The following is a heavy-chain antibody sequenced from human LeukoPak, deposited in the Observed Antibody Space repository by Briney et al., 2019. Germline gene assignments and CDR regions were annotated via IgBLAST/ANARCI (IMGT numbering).Heavy chain of an antibody. Sequence: GGSLRLSCAASGFTFSTYGIHCARQAPGKGLEWVALISYDGINKFYADSVKGRFTISRDYSKNTLYLQMNSLRAEDTAVYYCAKDKGESGYYDAFDIWGQGTMVTVSS. CDR2: ISYDGINK. J-gene: IGHJ3*02. CDR1: GFTFSTYG. CDR3: AKDKGESGYYDAFDI. V-gene: IGHV3-30*18. D-gene: IGHD3-22*01.